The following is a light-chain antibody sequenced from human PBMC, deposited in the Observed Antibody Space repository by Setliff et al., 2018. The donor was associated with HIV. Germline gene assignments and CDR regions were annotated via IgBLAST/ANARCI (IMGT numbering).Light chain of an antibody. Sequence: QSVLTQPASVSGSLGQSVTISCSGTTADIDNYVSWYQHHPGKAPKLIISGVTKRPSGVSNRFSGSKSGNTASLIISGLQPEDEADYYCSSYTNTPLYVFGTGTKVTVL. V-gene: IGLV2-14*03. CDR3: SSYTNTPLYV. CDR2: GVT. CDR1: TADIDNY. J-gene: IGLJ1*01.